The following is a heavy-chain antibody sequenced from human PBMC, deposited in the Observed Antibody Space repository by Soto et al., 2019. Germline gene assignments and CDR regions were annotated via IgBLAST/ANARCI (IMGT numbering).Heavy chain of an antibody. J-gene: IGHJ6*02. V-gene: IGHV4-61*01. CDR2: IYYSGST. CDR1: ADSVSSANYY. CDR3: ARDHCVGGNCFSTYYGMDV. Sequence: SETLSLTCTVSADSVSSANYYWTWIRQPPGKGPEWIGNIYYSGSTNYNPSLKSRVTISLNKSKMQLSLKLSSVTAADTAVYYCARDHCVGGNCFSTYYGMDVWGQGTTVTVSS. D-gene: IGHD2-15*01.